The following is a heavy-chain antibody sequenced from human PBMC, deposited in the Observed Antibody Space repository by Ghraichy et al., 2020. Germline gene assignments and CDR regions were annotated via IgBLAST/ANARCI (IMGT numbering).Heavy chain of an antibody. CDR3: ARGEDYYDSSGYYY. CDR1: GGSFSGYY. Sequence: SETLSLTCAVYGGSFSGYYWSWIRQPPGKGLEWIGEINHSGSTNYNPSLKSRVTISVDTSKNQFSLKLSSVTAADTAVYYCARGEDYYDSSGYYYWGQGTLVTVSS. V-gene: IGHV4-34*01. J-gene: IGHJ4*02. CDR2: INHSGST. D-gene: IGHD3-22*01.